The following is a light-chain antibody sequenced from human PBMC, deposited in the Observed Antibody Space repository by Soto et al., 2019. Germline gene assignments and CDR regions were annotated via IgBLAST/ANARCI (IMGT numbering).Light chain of an antibody. Sequence: DIQMTQSPSTLSASVGDRVTISCLASQSINTWLAWYQQKPGKAPNLLIYSTSTLQSGVPSRFSGSGSGTDFTLTISSLQPEDFATYSCQQTYRTPLTFGGGTKVDIK. V-gene: IGKV1-39*01. CDR1: QSINTW. J-gene: IGKJ4*01. CDR2: STS. CDR3: QQTYRTPLT.